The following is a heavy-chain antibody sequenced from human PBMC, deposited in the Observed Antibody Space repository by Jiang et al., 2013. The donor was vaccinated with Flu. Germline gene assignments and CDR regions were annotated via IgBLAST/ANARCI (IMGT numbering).Heavy chain of an antibody. V-gene: IGHV4-61*05. Sequence: GLVKPSETLSLTCTVSGDSIVSSGATSDNHWGWIRQPPGKALESIGYIHYTGTTRYNSPLKSRVTISMDTSKNQFSLRLNSVTAADTAVYYCARHIYGVGLNVWGQGTTVTVSS. CDR2: IHYTGTT. D-gene: IGHD2-8*01. CDR3: ARHIYGVGLNV. J-gene: IGHJ6*02. CDR1: GDSIVSSGATSDNH.